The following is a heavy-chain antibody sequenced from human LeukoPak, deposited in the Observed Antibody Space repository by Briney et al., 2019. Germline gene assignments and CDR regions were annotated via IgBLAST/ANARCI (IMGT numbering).Heavy chain of an antibody. CDR1: GGSFSGYY. J-gene: IGHJ4*02. V-gene: IGHV4-34*01. Sequence: SETLSLTCAVYGGSFSGYYWSWIRQPPGKGLEWIGEINHSGSTNYNPSLKSRVTISVDTSKNQFSLKQSSVTAADTAVYYCARQGYYDSSGYYYRDYWGQGTLVTVSS. CDR3: ARQGYYDSSGYYYRDY. CDR2: INHSGST. D-gene: IGHD3-22*01.